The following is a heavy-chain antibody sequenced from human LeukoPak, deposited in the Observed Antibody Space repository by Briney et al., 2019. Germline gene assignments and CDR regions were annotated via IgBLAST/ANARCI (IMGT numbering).Heavy chain of an antibody. Sequence: PSETLSLTCAVYGGSFSGYYWSWIRQPPGKGLEWIGYIYYSGSTNYNPSLKSRVTISVDTSKNQFSLKLSSVTAADTAVYYCARAAYYYYYMDVWGKGTTVTVSS. V-gene: IGHV4-59*01. CDR1: GGSFSGYY. CDR2: IYYSGST. CDR3: ARAAYYYYYMDV. J-gene: IGHJ6*03.